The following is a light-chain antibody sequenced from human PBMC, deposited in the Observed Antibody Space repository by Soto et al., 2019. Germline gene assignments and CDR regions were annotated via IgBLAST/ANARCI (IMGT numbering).Light chain of an antibody. CDR3: QWRNKWSIA. J-gene: IGKJ5*01. Sequence: LTQSPAPLSLSPGQRATLSCRASQSVSSYLAWYQQKPGQPPRLLIYDASNRATGIPARFSGTGSATDFTLTINNLEPEDFAVYYCQWRNKWSIAFGRGTRLEIK. CDR1: QSVSSY. CDR2: DAS. V-gene: IGKV3-11*01.